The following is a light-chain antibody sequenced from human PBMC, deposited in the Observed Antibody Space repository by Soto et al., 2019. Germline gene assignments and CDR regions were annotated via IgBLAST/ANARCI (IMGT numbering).Light chain of an antibody. Sequence: QSALTQPASVSGSPGQSITISCTGTSSDVGRYNLVSWYQHHPGKAPTLMSSEGSKRPSGVSNRFSGSKSGNTASLTISGLQAEDEADYYCCSYAGSSTFWVLGGGTKLTVL. CDR1: SSDVGRYNL. J-gene: IGLJ3*02. CDR2: EGS. V-gene: IGLV2-23*03. CDR3: CSYAGSSTFWV.